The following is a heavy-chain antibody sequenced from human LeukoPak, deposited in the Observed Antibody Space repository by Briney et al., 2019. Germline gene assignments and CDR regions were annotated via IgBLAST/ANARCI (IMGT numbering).Heavy chain of an antibody. CDR1: GGPFSSYA. D-gene: IGHD6-19*01. Sequence: RASVQVSFKASGGPFSSYAISWVRPAPGQGLEWMGGIIPIFGTANYAQKFQGRVTITTDESTSTAYMELRSLRSDDTAVYYCARDPRRQWLDPYYFDYWGQGTLVTVSS. V-gene: IGHV1-69*05. CDR3: ARDPRRQWLDPYYFDY. CDR2: IIPIFGTA. J-gene: IGHJ4*02.